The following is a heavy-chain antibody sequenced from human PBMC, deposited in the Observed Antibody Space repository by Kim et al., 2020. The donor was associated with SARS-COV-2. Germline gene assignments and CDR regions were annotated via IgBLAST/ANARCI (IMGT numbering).Heavy chain of an antibody. CDR3: ARRPVDSSSFRFDA. J-gene: IGHJ5*02. V-gene: IGHV4-4*02. D-gene: IGHD6-6*01. CDR1: GGSISSSDL. CDR2: IYHRGST. Sequence: SETLSLTCAVSGGSISSSDLWTWVRQPPGQGLEWIGEIYHRGSTSYNPSLKSRVTMSLDKSKNQFSVNLTSVTAADTAVYYCARRPVDSSSFRFDAWGQGTLVTVSS.